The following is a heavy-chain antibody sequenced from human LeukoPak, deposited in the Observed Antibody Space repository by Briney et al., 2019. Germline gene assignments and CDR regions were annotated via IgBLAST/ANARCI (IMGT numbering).Heavy chain of an antibody. CDR1: GFPLKGYW. CDR3: ARDGGELWPLDE. V-gene: IGHV3-7*01. D-gene: IGHD3-10*01. CDR2: IKPDGSET. Sequence: SGGSLRLSRVASGFPLKGYWMTWVRHSPGKGLDWVANIKPDGSETNYLDSVKGRFTISRDNARDSLYLEMNNLRVDDTAVYYCARDGGELWPLDEWGQGILVTVSS. J-gene: IGHJ4*02.